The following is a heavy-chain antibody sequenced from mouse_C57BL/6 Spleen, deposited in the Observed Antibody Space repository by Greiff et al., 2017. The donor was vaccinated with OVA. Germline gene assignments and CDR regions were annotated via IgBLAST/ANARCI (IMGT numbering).Heavy chain of an antibody. CDR1: GFTFSDYY. CDR3: ARDPYYYGSSYWYFDV. J-gene: IGHJ1*03. CDR2: INSDGSST. V-gene: IGHV5-16*01. D-gene: IGHD1-1*01. Sequence: EVQRVESEGGLVQPGSSMKLSCTASGFTFSDYYMAWVRQVPEKGLEWVANINSDGSSTYYLDSLKSRFLISRDNAKNILYLQLSSLKSEDTATYYCARDPYYYGSSYWYFDVWGTGTTVTVSS.